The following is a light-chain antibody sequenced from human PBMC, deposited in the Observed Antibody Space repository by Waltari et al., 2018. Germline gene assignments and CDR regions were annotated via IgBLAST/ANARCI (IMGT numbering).Light chain of an antibody. V-gene: IGLV2-14*01. Sequence: QSALTQPAPVSGSPGQSITISCTGTSSDVGGYNYVSWYKQHPGKAPELMIFDVSKRPSGVSHRFSASASGDTASLTISGLQADDEGDYYCSSYTGRNSWVFGGGTKLTVL. CDR1: SSDVGGYNY. CDR3: SSYTGRNSWV. CDR2: DVS. J-gene: IGLJ3*02.